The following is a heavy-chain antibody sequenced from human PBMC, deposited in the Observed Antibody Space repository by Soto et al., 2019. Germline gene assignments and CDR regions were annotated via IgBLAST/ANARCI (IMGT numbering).Heavy chain of an antibody. D-gene: IGHD3-10*01. V-gene: IGHV4-59*01. J-gene: IGHJ6*03. Sequence: QVQLQESGPGLVKPSETLSLSCTVSGGSISSYYWSWIRQPPGKGLEWIGYIYYSGSTNYNPSLKSRVTISVDTSKSQFSLKLSSVTAADTAVYYCARDYSGSGRSLKGYYYMDVWGKGTTVTVSS. CDR1: GGSISSYY. CDR2: IYYSGST. CDR3: ARDYSGSGRSLKGYYYMDV.